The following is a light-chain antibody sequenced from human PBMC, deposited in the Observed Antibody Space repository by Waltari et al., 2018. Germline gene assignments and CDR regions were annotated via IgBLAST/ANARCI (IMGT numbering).Light chain of an antibody. CDR1: KNIYRF. V-gene: IGKV3-11*01. CDR2: DAS. J-gene: IGKJ5*01. Sequence: EIVLTQSPATLSLSPGARATLSCRASKNIYRFFAWYQQKPGQVPRLLIVDASQRVTCIPARFSGSGAGTDCTLTIMSLEPKDSAFYYCQQVSNLSPITFGQGTRLEIK. CDR3: QQVSNLSPIT.